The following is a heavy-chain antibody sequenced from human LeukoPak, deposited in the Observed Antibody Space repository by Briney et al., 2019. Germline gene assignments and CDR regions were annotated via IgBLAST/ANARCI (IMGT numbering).Heavy chain of an antibody. CDR2: ISNSGG. D-gene: IGHD2-21*01. J-gene: IGHJ3*01. CDR1: GFNFSTYA. CDR3: AREMGIGFDF. Sequence: GGSLRLSCAASGFNFSTYAMSWVRQAPGKGLEWVSGISNSGGIVDSVKGRLTVSRDNSKNTVYLQMNSLKPEDTAMYYCAREMGIGFDFWGQGTMVSVST. V-gene: IGHV3-23*01.